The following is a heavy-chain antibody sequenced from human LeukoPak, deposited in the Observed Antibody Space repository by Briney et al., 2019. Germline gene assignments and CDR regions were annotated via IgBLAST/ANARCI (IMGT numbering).Heavy chain of an antibody. CDR3: AREMAGWIVVVPAATRADAFDI. D-gene: IGHD2-2*01. CDR2: IYHSGST. CDR1: GGSISSSNW. V-gene: IGHV4-4*02. J-gene: IGHJ3*02. Sequence: SETLSLTCDVSGGSISSSNWWNWVRQPPGKGLEWIGEIYHSGSTNCNPSLKSRVTIPLDKAKNQFSLKLSSVTAADTAVYYCAREMAGWIVVVPAATRADAFDIWGQGTMVTVSS.